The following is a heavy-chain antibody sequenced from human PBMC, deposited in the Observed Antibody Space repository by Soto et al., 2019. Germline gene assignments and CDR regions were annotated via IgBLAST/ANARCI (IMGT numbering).Heavy chain of an antibody. CDR2: IYYSGST. D-gene: IGHD3-10*01. CDR1: GGSISSYY. Sequence: TLSLTCTVSGGSISSYYWSWIRQPPGKGLEWIGYIYYSGSTNYNPSLKSRVTISVDTSKNQFSLKLSSVTAADTAVYYCARGNTMVRGVIITSSYWFDPWGQGTLVTVSS. CDR3: ARGNTMVRGVIITSSYWFDP. V-gene: IGHV4-59*01. J-gene: IGHJ5*02.